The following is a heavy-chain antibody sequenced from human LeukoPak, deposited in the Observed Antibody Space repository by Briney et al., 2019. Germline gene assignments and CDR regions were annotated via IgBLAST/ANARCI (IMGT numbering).Heavy chain of an antibody. CDR2: ITSSSDYM. D-gene: IGHD2-2*01. CDR3: ARDWGYCSSTSCFYYGMDV. J-gene: IGHJ6*02. V-gene: IGHV3-21*01. Sequence: GGSLRLSCAASGFTFSSYTMNWVRQAPGKGLEWVSSITSSSDYMYYADSVKGRFTISRDNAKNSLYLQMNSLRAEDTAVYYCARDWGYCSSTSCFYYGMDVWGQGTTVTVPS. CDR1: GFTFSSYT.